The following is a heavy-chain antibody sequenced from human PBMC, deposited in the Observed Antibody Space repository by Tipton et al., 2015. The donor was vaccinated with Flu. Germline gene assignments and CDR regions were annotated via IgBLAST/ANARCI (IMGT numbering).Heavy chain of an antibody. CDR3: ARDNSLIPAALVY. CDR1: SGSIRSTNYF. D-gene: IGHD2-2*01. Sequence: TLSLTCTVSSGSIRSTNYFCAWIRQPPGKRLELIGTIYHSGSAYYNPSLQSRVTISVDTSKNQFSLKLSSVTAADTAVYYCARDNSLIPAALVYWGQGTLVTVSS. CDR2: IYHSGSA. V-gene: IGHV4-39*07. J-gene: IGHJ4*02.